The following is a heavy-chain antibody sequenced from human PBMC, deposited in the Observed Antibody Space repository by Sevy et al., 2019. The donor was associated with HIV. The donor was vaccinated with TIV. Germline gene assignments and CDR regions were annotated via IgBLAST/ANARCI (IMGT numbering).Heavy chain of an antibody. CDR1: GFTFSSYA. CDR2: ISYDGSNK. Sequence: GGSLRLSCTASGFTFSSYAMHWVRQAPGKGLEWVAVISYDGSNKYYADSVKGRFTISRDNSKNTLYLQMNSLRAEDTAVYYCARDWKVMTTVVTRLMPWGQGTLVTVSS. CDR3: ARDWKVMTTVVTRLMP. D-gene: IGHD4-17*01. J-gene: IGHJ5*02. V-gene: IGHV3-30*04.